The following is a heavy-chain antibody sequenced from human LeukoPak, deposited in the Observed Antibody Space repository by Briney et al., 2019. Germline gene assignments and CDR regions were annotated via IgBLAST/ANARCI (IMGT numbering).Heavy chain of an antibody. CDR2: FDPEDGET. Sequence: ASVKVSCKVSGYTLTELSMHWVRQAPGKGLEWMGGFDPEDGETIYAQKFQGRVTMTEDTSTDTAYMELSSLRSEDTAVYYCAKQMGITFGFDPWGQGTLVTVSS. CDR1: GYTLTELS. CDR3: AKQMGITFGFDP. J-gene: IGHJ5*02. D-gene: IGHD3-16*01. V-gene: IGHV1-24*01.